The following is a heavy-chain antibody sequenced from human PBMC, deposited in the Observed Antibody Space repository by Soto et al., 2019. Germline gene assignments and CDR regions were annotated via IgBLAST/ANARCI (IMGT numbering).Heavy chain of an antibody. D-gene: IGHD6-13*01. CDR1: GYIFSDFG. CDR2: TSTYNGDT. J-gene: IGHJ5*02. V-gene: IGHV1-18*01. CDR3: ARGAAETMAIGNWFDP. Sequence: GASVKVSCKASGYIFSDFGVNWVRQAPGKGLEWVGWTSTYNGDTDYAQNFQARVSMTTDRSTNTAYLELGSLRSDDTAVYYCARGAAETMAIGNWFDPWGQRTAVTVSS.